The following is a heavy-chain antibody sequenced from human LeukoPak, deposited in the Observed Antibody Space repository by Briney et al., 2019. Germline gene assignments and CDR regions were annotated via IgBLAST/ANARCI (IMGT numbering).Heavy chain of an antibody. J-gene: IGHJ3*02. CDR2: IYYSGST. CDR3: ARDVHLGAFDI. Sequence: SETLSLTCTVSGGSISSSSYYWSWIRQPPGKGLEWIGYIYYSGSTNYNPSLKSRVTISVDTSKNQFSLKLSSVTAADTAVYYCARDVHLGAFDIWGQGTMVTVSS. CDR1: GGSISSSSYY. V-gene: IGHV4-61*01.